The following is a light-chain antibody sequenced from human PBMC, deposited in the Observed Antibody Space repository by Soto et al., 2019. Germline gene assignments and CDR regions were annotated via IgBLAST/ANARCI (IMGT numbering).Light chain of an antibody. J-gene: IGKJ4*01. V-gene: IGKV1-5*01. CDR1: QSISSW. CDR3: QQYNSLLT. Sequence: DIQMTQSPSTLSASVGDRVTITCRASQSISSWLAWYQQKPGQAPKLLIYDASSLESGVPSRFSGSGSGTEFTLTISSLQPDDFATYYYQQYNSLLTFGGGTKVEIK. CDR2: DAS.